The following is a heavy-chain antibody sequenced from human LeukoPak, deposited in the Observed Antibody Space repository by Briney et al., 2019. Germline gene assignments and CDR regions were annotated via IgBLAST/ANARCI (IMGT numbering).Heavy chain of an antibody. Sequence: ASVKVSCKASGYTFTGYFMHWVRQAPGQGLEWMGWIDPNSGGTNYAQKFQGWVTMTRDTSISTAYMELSRLRSDDTAVYYCARGGITGTTRGPTRLNDAFDIWGQGTMVTVSS. CDR2: IDPNSGGT. J-gene: IGHJ3*02. D-gene: IGHD1-20*01. CDR1: GYTFTGYF. V-gene: IGHV1-2*04. CDR3: ARGGITGTTRGPTRLNDAFDI.